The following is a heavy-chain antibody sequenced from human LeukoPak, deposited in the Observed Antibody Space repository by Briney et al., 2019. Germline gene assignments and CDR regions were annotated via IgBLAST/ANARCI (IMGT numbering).Heavy chain of an antibody. CDR3: AREVYCGGDCRYFDV. Sequence: SETLSLTCTVSGGSTSSYYWSWMRQPPGKGLEWIGYVFYTGSTNYNPPLESRVTVSVDRSKNEFSLKLTSVTAADTAFYYCAREVYCGGDCRYFDVWGRGTLVTVSS. V-gene: IGHV4-59*01. CDR1: GGSTSSYY. CDR2: VFYTGST. D-gene: IGHD2-21*02. J-gene: IGHJ2*01.